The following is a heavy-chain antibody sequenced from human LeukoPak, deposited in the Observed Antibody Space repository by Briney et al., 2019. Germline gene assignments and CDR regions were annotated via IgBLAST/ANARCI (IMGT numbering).Heavy chain of an antibody. Sequence: ASETLSLTCTVSGGSISISNYYWGWIRQPPGRGLEWFGSIYYSGCIYYNPSLKSRVTISVDTSKNRFSLKLSSVTAADTAVYYCARQGTTSPQHYFYYYGMDVWGQGTTVTVSS. CDR1: GGSISISNYY. J-gene: IGHJ6*02. V-gene: IGHV4-39*01. CDR2: IYYSGCI. CDR3: ARQGTTSPQHYFYYYGMDV. D-gene: IGHD2-2*01.